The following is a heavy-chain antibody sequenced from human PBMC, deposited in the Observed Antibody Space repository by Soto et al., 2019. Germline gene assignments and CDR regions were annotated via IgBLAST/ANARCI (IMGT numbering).Heavy chain of an antibody. CDR3: ARVRVFSGYGSGSATYYYYGMDV. V-gene: IGHV1-18*01. D-gene: IGHD3-10*01. Sequence: QVQLVQSGAEVKKPGASVKVSCKASGYTFTSYGISWVRQAPGQGLEWMGWISAYNGNTNYAQKLQGRVTMTTDTATSTAYMELWSLRSDDTAVYYCARVRVFSGYGSGSATYYYYGMDVWGQGTTVTVSS. CDR1: GYTFTSYG. J-gene: IGHJ6*02. CDR2: ISAYNGNT.